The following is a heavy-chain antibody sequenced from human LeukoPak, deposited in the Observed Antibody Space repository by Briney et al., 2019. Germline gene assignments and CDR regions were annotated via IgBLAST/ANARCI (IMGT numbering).Heavy chain of an antibody. CDR3: ATLYGSGSYYED. CDR2: INSDGSST. D-gene: IGHD3-10*01. V-gene: IGHV3-74*01. CDR1: GFTFSSYW. Sequence: GGSLRLSCAASGFTFSSYWMHWGRQAPGKGLVWVSRINSDGSSTSYADSVKGRFTISRDNAKNTLYLQMNSLRAEDTAVYYCATLYGSGSYYEDWGQGTQLTVSS. J-gene: IGHJ4*02.